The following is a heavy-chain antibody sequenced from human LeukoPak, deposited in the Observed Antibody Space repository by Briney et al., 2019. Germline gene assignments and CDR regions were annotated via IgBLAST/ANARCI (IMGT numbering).Heavy chain of an antibody. D-gene: IGHD3-10*01. Sequence: PGGSLRLSCAASGFTFDDYGMSWVRQAPGKGLEWVSGINWNGGSTGYADSVKGRFTISRDSAKNSLYLQMNSLRAEDTALYYCARDQEGGYGSGSYYPYYFDYWGQGTLVTVSS. CDR2: INWNGGST. V-gene: IGHV3-20*04. CDR3: ARDQEGGYGSGSYYPYYFDY. J-gene: IGHJ4*02. CDR1: GFTFDDYG.